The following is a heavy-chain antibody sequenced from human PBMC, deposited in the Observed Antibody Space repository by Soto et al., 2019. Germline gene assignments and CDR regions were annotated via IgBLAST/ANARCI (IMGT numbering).Heavy chain of an antibody. CDR2: INPNGDGPS. D-gene: IGHD2-21*02. V-gene: IGHV1-46*01. CDR1: GYSFTDYY. Sequence: QVQLVQSGPEVKSPGASVKVSCKTSGYSFTDYYIYWVRQAPGQGLEWMGMINPNGDGPSTAAQKFQGRVVMTIETSARTLSMELSSLTSGDTAVYYCARVSSSGDFNPDFDYWGQGTLVTVSA. J-gene: IGHJ4*02. CDR3: ARVSSSGDFNPDFDY.